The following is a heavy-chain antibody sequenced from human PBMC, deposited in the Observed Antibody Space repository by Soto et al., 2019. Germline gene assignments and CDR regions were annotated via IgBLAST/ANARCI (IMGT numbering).Heavy chain of an antibody. D-gene: IGHD2-2*01. CDR3: ATSQGSSTSLEIYYYYYYGMDV. CDR1: GGTFSSYA. V-gene: IGHV1-69*01. Sequence: QVQPVQSGAEVKKPGSSVKVSCKASGGTFSSYAISWVRQAPGQGLEWMGGIIPISGTANYAQKFQGRVTITEDESTSTAYMELSSLRSEDTAVYYCATSQGSSTSLEIYYYYYYGMDVWGQGTTVTVSS. CDR2: IIPISGTA. J-gene: IGHJ6*02.